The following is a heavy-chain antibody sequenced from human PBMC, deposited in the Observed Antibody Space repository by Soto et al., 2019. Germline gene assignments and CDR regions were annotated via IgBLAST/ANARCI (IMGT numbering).Heavy chain of an antibody. D-gene: IGHD3-3*01. CDR3: ARGVGTIFGVDFYGMDV. CDR1: GGSFSGYY. V-gene: IGHV4-34*01. Sequence: SETLSLTCAVYGGSFSGYYWSWVRQPPGKGLEWIGEINDSGNIKYDPSLKSRVTISVDTSKNQFSLKLNSLTAADTAVFYCARGVGTIFGVDFYGMDVWGQGTTVTVSS. CDR2: INDSGNI. J-gene: IGHJ6*02.